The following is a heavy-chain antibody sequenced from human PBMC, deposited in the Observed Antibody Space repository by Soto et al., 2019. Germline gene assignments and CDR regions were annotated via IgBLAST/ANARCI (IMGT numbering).Heavy chain of an antibody. Sequence: SETLSLTCTVSGGSISSSSYYWGWIRQPPGKGLEWIGSIYYSGSTYYNPSLKSRVTISVDTSKNQFSLKLSSVTAADTAVYYCARGPPTVTTRGAFDYWGQGTLVTVSS. CDR1: GGSISSSSYY. CDR2: IYYSGST. D-gene: IGHD4-4*01. V-gene: IGHV4-39*01. J-gene: IGHJ4*02. CDR3: ARGPPTVTTRGAFDY.